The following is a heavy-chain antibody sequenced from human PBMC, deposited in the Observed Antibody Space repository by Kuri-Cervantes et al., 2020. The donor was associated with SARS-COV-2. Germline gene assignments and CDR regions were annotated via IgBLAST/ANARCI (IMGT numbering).Heavy chain of an antibody. D-gene: IGHD5-18*01. Sequence: ASVKVSCNASGYTFTDYYMNWGRQAPGQGPEWRGWINPDGGTNSAQKFQGRVTMTRDTSTSTVHMELSRLRFDDTAVFYCARNRRTGGYSFGFDLWGQGTLVTVSS. V-gene: IGHV1-2*02. J-gene: IGHJ4*02. CDR1: GYTFTDYY. CDR3: ARNRRTGGYSFGFDL. CDR2: INPDGGT.